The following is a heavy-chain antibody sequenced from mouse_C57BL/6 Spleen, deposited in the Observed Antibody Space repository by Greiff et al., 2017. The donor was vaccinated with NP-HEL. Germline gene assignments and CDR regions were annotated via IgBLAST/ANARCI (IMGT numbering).Heavy chain of an antibody. CDR3: ARPYYGSSSYAMDY. J-gene: IGHJ4*01. D-gene: IGHD1-1*01. V-gene: IGHV1-39*01. Sequence: VHVKQSGPELVKPGASVKISCKASGYSFTDYNMNWVKQSNGKSLEWIGVINPNYGTTSYNQKFKGKATLTVDQSSSTAYMQLNSLTSEDSAVYYCARPYYGSSSYAMDYWGQGTSVTVSS. CDR1: GYSFTDYN. CDR2: INPNYGTT.